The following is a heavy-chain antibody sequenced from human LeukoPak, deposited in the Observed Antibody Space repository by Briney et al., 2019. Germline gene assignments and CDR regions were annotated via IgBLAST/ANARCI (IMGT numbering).Heavy chain of an antibody. J-gene: IGHJ4*01. V-gene: IGHV3-23*01. Sequence: GGSLRLSCAASGFPFSSFVMNWVRQAPGNGLEWVSVIGADGGGIHYADSVKGRFTISRDNSKNTLFLQMDSLTAEDTAIYYCARYRTGPDRFFDYWGHGTLVTVSS. CDR3: ARYRTGPDRFFDY. D-gene: IGHD5-12*01. CDR2: IGADGGGI. CDR1: GFPFSSFV.